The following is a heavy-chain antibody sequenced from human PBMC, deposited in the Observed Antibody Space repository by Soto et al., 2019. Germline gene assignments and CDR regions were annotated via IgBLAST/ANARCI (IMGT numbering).Heavy chain of an antibody. Sequence: ESGGGVVQPGRSLRLSCAASGFTFSSYGMHWVRQAPGKGLEWVAVISYDGSNKYYADSVKGRFTISRDNSKNTLYLQMNSLKAEDTAVYYGAKDQAGHSGSSQWGLDYCGQGTLVTVSS. V-gene: IGHV3-30*18. J-gene: IGHJ4*02. CDR1: GFTFSSYG. D-gene: IGHD1-26*01. CDR2: ISYDGSNK. CDR3: AKDQAGHSGSSQWGLDY.